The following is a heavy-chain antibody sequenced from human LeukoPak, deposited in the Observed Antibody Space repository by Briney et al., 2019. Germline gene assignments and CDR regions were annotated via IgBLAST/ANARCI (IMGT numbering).Heavy chain of an antibody. CDR2: INPNSGGT. V-gene: IGHV1-2*02. CDR1: GYTFTSYY. D-gene: IGHD3-10*01. J-gene: IGHJ6*03. Sequence: GASVKVSCKASGYTFTSYYMHWVRQAPGQGLEWMGWINPNSGGTNYAQKFQGRVTMTRDTSISTAYMELSRLRSDDTAVYYCARAGFGEKDYYYYYMDVWGKGTTVTISS. CDR3: ARAGFGEKDYYYYYMDV.